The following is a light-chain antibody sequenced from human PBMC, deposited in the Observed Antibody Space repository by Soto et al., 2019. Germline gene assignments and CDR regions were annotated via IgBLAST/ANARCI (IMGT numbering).Light chain of an antibody. CDR2: SNN. CDR3: AAWDDSLRGPV. Sequence: QLVLTQPPSASGTPGRRVTISCSGSSSNIGSNYVSWYQQLPGTAPKLLIYSNNQRPSGVPDRLSGSKSGTSASLAISGLRSEDEGDYYCAAWDDSLRGPVFGGGTQLTVL. CDR1: SSNIGSNY. V-gene: IGLV1-47*02. J-gene: IGLJ3*02.